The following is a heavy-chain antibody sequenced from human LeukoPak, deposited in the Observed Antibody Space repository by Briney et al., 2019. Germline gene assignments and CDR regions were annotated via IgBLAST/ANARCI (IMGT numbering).Heavy chain of an antibody. V-gene: IGHV3-21*01. Sequence: GGSLRLSCAASGLTFSSYSMNWVRQAPGKGLEWVSSISSSSSYIYYADSVKGRFTISRDNAKNSLYLQMNSLRAEDTAVYYCARDQRGYDRAYWGQGTLVTVSS. D-gene: IGHD3-22*01. CDR3: ARDQRGYDRAY. J-gene: IGHJ4*02. CDR1: GLTFSSYS. CDR2: ISSSSSYI.